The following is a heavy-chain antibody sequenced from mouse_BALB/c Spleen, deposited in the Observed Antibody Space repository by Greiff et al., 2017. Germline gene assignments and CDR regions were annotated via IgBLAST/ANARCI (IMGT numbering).Heavy chain of an antibody. CDR1: GYTFTSYV. V-gene: IGHV1-14*01. CDR3: AKGKLYGNFAY. D-gene: IGHD2-1*01. J-gene: IGHJ3*01. CDR2: INPYNDGT. Sequence: SGPELVKPGASVKMSCKASGYTFTSYVMHWVKQKPGQGLEWIGYINPYNDGTKYNEKFKGKATLTSDKSSSTAYMELSSLTSEDSAVYYCAKGKLYGNFAYWGQGTLVTVSA.